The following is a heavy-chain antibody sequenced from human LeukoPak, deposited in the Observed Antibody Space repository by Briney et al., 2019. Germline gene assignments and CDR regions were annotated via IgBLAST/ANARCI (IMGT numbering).Heavy chain of an antibody. Sequence: PGGSLRLSCAASGFTVSSNYMSWVRQAPGKGLEWVSYISSSGSTIYYADSVKGRFTISRDNAKNSLYLQMNSLRAEDTAVYYCASVATYNQYYYYGMDVWGQGTTVTVSS. CDR1: GFTVSSNY. J-gene: IGHJ6*02. V-gene: IGHV3-11*01. CDR2: ISSSGSTI. D-gene: IGHD5-12*01. CDR3: ASVATYNQYYYYGMDV.